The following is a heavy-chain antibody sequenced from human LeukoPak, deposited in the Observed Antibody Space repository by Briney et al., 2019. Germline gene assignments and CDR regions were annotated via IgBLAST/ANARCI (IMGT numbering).Heavy chain of an antibody. Sequence: PSETLSLTCTVSGGSISSYYWSWIRQPPGKGLEWIGYIYTSGSTNYNPSLKSRVTISVDTSKNQFSLKLSSVTAADTAVYYCARDRYLTYNDILTGYYSSWFDPWGQGTLVTVSS. D-gene: IGHD3-9*01. CDR1: GGSISSYY. J-gene: IGHJ5*02. V-gene: IGHV4-4*09. CDR2: IYTSGST. CDR3: ARDRYLTYNDILTGYYSSWFDP.